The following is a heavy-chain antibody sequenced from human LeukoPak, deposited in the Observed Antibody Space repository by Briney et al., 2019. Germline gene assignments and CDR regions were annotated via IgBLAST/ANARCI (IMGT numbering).Heavy chain of an antibody. CDR2: ISYDGSNK. CDR3: ASRKDTPHLPDY. Sequence: GRSLRLSCAASGFTFSSYAMHWVRQAPGKGLEWVAVISYDGSNKYYAHSVKGRFTISRDNSKNTLYLQMNSLRAEDTAVYYCASRKDTPHLPDYWGQGTLVTVSS. V-gene: IGHV3-30-3*01. CDR1: GFTFSSYA. D-gene: IGHD5-18*01. J-gene: IGHJ4*02.